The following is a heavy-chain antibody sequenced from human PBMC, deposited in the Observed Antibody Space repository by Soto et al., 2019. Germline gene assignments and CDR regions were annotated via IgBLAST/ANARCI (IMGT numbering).Heavy chain of an antibody. V-gene: IGHV3-74*01. CDR3: ARALPYSGSLWVRGYYYYGMDV. CDR2: INSDGSST. Sequence: GESLKISCAASGFTFSSYWMHWVRQAPGKGLVWVSRINSDGSSTSYADSVKGRFTISRDNAKNTLYLQMNSLRAEDTAVYYCARALPYSGSLWVRGYYYYGMDVWGQGTTVTVSS. J-gene: IGHJ6*02. D-gene: IGHD1-26*01. CDR1: GFTFSSYW.